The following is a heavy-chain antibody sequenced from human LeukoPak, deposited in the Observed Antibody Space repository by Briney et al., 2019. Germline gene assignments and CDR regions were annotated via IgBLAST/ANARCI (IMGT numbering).Heavy chain of an antibody. Sequence: EASVKVSCKASGHTFTSYAMHWVRQAPGQRLKWMGWINAGNGNTKYSQKFQGRVTITRDTSASTAYMELSSLRSEDTAVYYCARGPRAEWLNIDYWGQGTLVTVSS. CDR1: GHTFTSYA. V-gene: IGHV1-3*01. D-gene: IGHD5-12*01. J-gene: IGHJ4*02. CDR3: ARGPRAEWLNIDY. CDR2: INAGNGNT.